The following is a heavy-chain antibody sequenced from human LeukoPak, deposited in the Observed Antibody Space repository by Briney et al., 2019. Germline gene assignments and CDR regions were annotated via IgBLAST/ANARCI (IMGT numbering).Heavy chain of an antibody. D-gene: IGHD3-16*02. CDR2: IYHSGST. V-gene: IGHV4-38-2*01. CDR1: GYSISSGYY. CDR3: ARGSYLYDYVWGSYRKDWFDP. J-gene: IGHJ5*02. Sequence: SETLSLTCAVSGYSISSGYYWGWIRQPPGKGLEWIGSIYHSGSTYYNPSLKSRVTISVDTSKNQFSLKLSSVTAADTAVYYCARGSYLYDYVWGSYRKDWFDPWGQGTLVTVSS.